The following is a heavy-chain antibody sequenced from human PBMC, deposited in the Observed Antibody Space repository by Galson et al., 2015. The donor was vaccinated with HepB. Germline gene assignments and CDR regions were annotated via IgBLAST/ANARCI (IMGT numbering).Heavy chain of an antibody. CDR3: AKADSSSGYYFDY. CDR2: ISYDGSNK. J-gene: IGHJ4*02. CDR1: GFTFSSYG. V-gene: IGHV3-30*18. D-gene: IGHD3-22*01. Sequence: SLRLSCAASGFTFSSYGMHWVRQAPGKGLEWVAVISYDGSNKYYADSVKGRFTISRDNSKNTLYLQMNSLRAEDTAVYYCAKADSSSGYYFDYWGQGTLVTVSS.